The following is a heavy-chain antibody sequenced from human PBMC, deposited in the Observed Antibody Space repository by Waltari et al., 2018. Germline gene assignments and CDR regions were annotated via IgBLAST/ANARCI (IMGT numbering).Heavy chain of an antibody. J-gene: IGHJ6*03. CDR1: GFTFSSYG. CDR3: AKDPNHIAVAGTGNYYMDV. D-gene: IGHD6-19*01. CDR2: IRYDGSNK. V-gene: IGHV3-30*02. Sequence: QVQLVESGGGVVQPGGSLRLSCAASGFTFSSYGMHWVRQAPGKGLEWVAFIRYDGSNKYYADSVKGRFTISRDNSKNTLYLQMNSLRAEDTAVYYCAKDPNHIAVAGTGNYYMDVWGKGTTVTVSS.